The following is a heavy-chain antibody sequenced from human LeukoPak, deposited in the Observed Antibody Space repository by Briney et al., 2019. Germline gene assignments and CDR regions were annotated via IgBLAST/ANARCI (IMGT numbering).Heavy chain of an antibody. J-gene: IGHJ5*02. CDR3: ARSRPGTHPFDP. CDR1: DNSINNGAYY. V-gene: IGHV4-31*03. D-gene: IGHD3-10*01. Sequence: PSETLSLTCTVSDNSINNGAYYWSWTRQHPGKGLEWIGYIYNTGSRYYNPSLKSRLTISVDTSQNQFSLKLSSVTAADTAVYYCARSRPGTHPFDPWGQGTLVTVSS. CDR2: IYNTGSR.